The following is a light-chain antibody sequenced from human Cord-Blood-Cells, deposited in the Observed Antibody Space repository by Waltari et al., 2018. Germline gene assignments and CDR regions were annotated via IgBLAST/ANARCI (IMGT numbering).Light chain of an antibody. CDR3: QQYYSTLA. CDR1: QCVLYSSNNKNY. V-gene: IGKV4-1*01. CDR2: WAS. J-gene: IGKJ1*01. Sequence: DIVMTQSPDSLAVSLGERATINCKSSQCVLYSSNNKNYLAWYQQKPGQPPKLLIYWASTRESGVPDRFSGSGSGTDFTLTSSSLQAEDVAVYYCQQYYSTLAFGQGTKVEIK.